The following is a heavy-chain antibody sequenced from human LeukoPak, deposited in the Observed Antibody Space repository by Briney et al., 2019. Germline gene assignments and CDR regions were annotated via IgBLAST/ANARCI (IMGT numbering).Heavy chain of an antibody. Sequence: GGSLRLSCAASGFTVSSNYMSWVRQAPGKGLEWVSVIYSGGSTYYADSVKGRFTISRQNSKNTVDLQTNSLRPEDTAVYYCARDGRYCIITSCYGYYGMDVWGQGTTVTVSS. D-gene: IGHD2-2*01. V-gene: IGHV3-53*04. CDR1: GFTVSSNY. CDR2: IYSGGST. J-gene: IGHJ6*02. CDR3: ARDGRYCIITSCYGYYGMDV.